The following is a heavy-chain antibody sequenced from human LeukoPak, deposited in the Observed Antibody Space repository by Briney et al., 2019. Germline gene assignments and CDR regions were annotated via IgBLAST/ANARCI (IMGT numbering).Heavy chain of an antibody. CDR3: ARESLIGYCTNGVCYSNFDY. CDR2: IYYSGST. CDR1: GGSISSGGDY. Sequence: ASQTEALIRTVSGGSISSGGDYWSWIRQHPGKGLEWIGYIYYSGSTYYNPSLKSRVTISVDTSKNQFSLKLSSVTAADTAVYYCARESLIGYCTNGVCYSNFDYWGQGTLVTVSS. V-gene: IGHV4-31*03. J-gene: IGHJ4*02. D-gene: IGHD2-8*01.